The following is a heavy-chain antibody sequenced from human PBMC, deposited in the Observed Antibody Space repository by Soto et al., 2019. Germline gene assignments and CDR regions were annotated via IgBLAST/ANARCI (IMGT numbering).Heavy chain of an antibody. J-gene: IGHJ5*01. CDR1: GFTFSTYG. CDR2: IWSDGSNK. D-gene: IGHD6-19*01. V-gene: IGHV3-33*01. CDR3: GRRTPVAGGWLDS. Sequence: PGGFLRLSCAASGFTFSTYGMHWVRQAPGKGLEWVALIWSDGSNKYYADSVKGRFTISRDNSKKTLYLQMNSLRAEDTAVYYCGRRTPVAGGWLDSWGQGTLVTVSS.